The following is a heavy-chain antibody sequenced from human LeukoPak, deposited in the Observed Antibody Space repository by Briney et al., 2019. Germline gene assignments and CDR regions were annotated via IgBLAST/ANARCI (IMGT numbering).Heavy chain of an antibody. CDR2: ISWNSGSI. J-gene: IGHJ4*02. CDR3: VKDGRVDIVATGVLDY. D-gene: IGHD5-12*01. CDR1: GFTFDDYA. Sequence: SGRSLRLSCAASGFTFDDYAMHWVRQAPGKGLEWVSGISWNSGSIGYADSVKGRFTISRDNAKNSLYLQMNSLRAEDTALYYCVKDGRVDIVATGVLDYWGQGTLVTVSS. V-gene: IGHV3-9*01.